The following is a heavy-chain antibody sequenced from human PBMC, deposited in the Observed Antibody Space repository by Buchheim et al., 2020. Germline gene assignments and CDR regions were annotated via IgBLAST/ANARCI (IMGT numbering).Heavy chain of an antibody. D-gene: IGHD3-9*01. Sequence: EVQLVESGGGLVQPGRSLRLSCVGSGFTFGDFAMSWFRQAPGQGLEWVGVIRSITYGGTTEYAPSVHGRFTISRDDSKSIPYMQMNSLKAEYTAVYYCSSRLGVDYWGQGTL. CDR1: GFTFGDFA. V-gene: IGHV3-49*03. CDR2: IRSITYGGTT. CDR3: SSRLGVDY. J-gene: IGHJ4*02.